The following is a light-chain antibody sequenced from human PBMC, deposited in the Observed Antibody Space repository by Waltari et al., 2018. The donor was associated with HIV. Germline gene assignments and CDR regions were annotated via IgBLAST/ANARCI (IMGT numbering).Light chain of an antibody. CDR3: QAEDSSTGV. Sequence: SSELTHLPSVSASPAPTASITCSGERLGAIYACRYQQKPGQSTLLATIQDSNPPPGLPERFSGSNSGNTATLTIGGTQAMDEADYYCQAEDSSTGVFGGGTRLTVL. CDR1: RLGAIY. J-gene: IGLJ2*01. CDR2: QDS. V-gene: IGLV3-1*01.